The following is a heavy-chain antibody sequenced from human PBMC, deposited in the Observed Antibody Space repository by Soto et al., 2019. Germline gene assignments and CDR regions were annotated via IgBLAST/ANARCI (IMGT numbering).Heavy chain of an antibody. V-gene: IGHV4-59*01. CDR1: AVSSNYYY. CDR3: ARTPTQSWQPYGMDV. Sequence: SETLSPTCTVSAVSSNYYYCSWIRQPQGKSLEWIGYIYSTESTDYNPSLKSRVSISLDTSKNQISLKLPSVTAADTAVYYYARTPTQSWQPYGMDVWGQGTTVTVSS. D-gene: IGHD6-13*01. J-gene: IGHJ6*02. CDR2: IYSTEST.